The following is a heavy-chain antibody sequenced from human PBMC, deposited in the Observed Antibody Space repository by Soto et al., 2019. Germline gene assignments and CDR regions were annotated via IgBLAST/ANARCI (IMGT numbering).Heavy chain of an antibody. CDR2: IFHSGNA. Sequence: PSETLSLTCTVSGGSIRNVYWSWIRQSPGKKLEWTGFIFHSGNAKYNPSLKSRVTISVDTSKNQFSLSLDSVTAADTAVYFCARAHAPTLPFDYWGQGTLVTVSS. V-gene: IGHV4-59*01. CDR3: ARAHAPTLPFDY. D-gene: IGHD2-15*01. CDR1: GGSIRNVY. J-gene: IGHJ4*01.